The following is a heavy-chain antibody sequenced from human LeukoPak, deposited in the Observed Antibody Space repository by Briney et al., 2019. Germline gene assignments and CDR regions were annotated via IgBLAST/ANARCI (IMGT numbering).Heavy chain of an antibody. V-gene: IGHV3-23*01. D-gene: IGHD5-12*01. CDR3: AKDGGYGVYYYYMDV. CDR2: ISGSGGST. Sequence: GGSLRLSCAASGFTFSSYAMSWVRQAPGKGLEWVSAISGSGGSTYYADSVKGRFTISRDNSKNTLYLQMNSLRAEDTAVYYCAKDGGYGVYYYYMDVWGKGTTVTVSS. CDR1: GFTFSSYA. J-gene: IGHJ6*03.